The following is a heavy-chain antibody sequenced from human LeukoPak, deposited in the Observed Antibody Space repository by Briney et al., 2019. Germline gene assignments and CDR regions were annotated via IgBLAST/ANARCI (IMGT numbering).Heavy chain of an antibody. CDR1: GGSISSRTYY. CDR2: IYTSGST. Sequence: SETLSLTCTVSGGSISSRTYYWGWIRQPAGKGLEWIGRIYTSGSTNYNPSLKSRVTMSVDTSKNQFSLKLSSVTAADTAVYYCASTNYGTNWFDPWGQGTLVTVSS. V-gene: IGHV4-61*02. CDR3: ASTNYGTNWFDP. D-gene: IGHD4-17*01. J-gene: IGHJ5*02.